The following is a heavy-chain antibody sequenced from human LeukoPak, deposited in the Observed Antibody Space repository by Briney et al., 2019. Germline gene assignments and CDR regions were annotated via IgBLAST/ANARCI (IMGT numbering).Heavy chain of an antibody. Sequence: GGSLRLSCATSGFILSSYWMHWVRQAPGKGLVWVSRISSDGSTTSYADSVKGRFTISRDNAKNTVYLQMNSLRAEDTAVYYCARDCSSTSCPPDGAFDIWGQGTVVTVSS. CDR2: ISSDGSTT. V-gene: IGHV3-74*01. CDR3: ARDCSSTSCPPDGAFDI. CDR1: GFILSSYW. D-gene: IGHD2-2*01. J-gene: IGHJ3*02.